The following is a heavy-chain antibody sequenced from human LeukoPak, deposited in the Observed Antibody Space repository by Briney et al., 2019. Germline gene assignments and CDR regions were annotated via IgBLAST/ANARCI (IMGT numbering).Heavy chain of an antibody. CDR3: ARDYYDSSGFDY. D-gene: IGHD3-22*01. J-gene: IGHJ4*02. CDR2: ISYDGSNK. CDR1: GFTFSSYA. V-gene: IGHV3-30-3*01. Sequence: GRSLRLSCAASGFTFSSYAMHWVRQAPGKGLEWVAVISYDGSNKYYADSVKGRFTISRDNSKNTLHLQMNSLRAEDTAVYYCARDYYDSSGFDYWGQGTLVTVSS.